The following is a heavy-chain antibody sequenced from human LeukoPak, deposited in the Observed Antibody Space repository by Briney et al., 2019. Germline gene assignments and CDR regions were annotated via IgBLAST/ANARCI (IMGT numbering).Heavy chain of an antibody. CDR1: GLTFSTSG. CDR3: AREGNPTYYYDSSGYYYVDYFDY. V-gene: IGHV3-20*04. J-gene: IGHJ4*02. CDR2: INWNGGST. Sequence: PGGSLRLSCTASGLTFSTSGFNWVRQAPGKGLEWVSGINWNGGSTGYADSVKGRFTISRDNAKNSLYLQMNSLRAEDTALYYCAREGNPTYYYDSSGYYYVDYFDYWGQGTLVTVSS. D-gene: IGHD3-22*01.